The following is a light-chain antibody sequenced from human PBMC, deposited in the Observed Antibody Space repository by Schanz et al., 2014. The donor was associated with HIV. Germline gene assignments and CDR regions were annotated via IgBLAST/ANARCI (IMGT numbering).Light chain of an antibody. V-gene: IGKV1-39*01. Sequence: DIQMTQSPSSLSASVGDRVTITCRASQSISSYLNWYQQKPEKAPKLLIYGVSNLQSGVPSRFSGSGSGTDFTLTITSLQPEDFATYYCQQSYSTPLTFGGGTKVEIK. CDR1: QSISSY. CDR2: GVS. J-gene: IGKJ4*01. CDR3: QQSYSTPLT.